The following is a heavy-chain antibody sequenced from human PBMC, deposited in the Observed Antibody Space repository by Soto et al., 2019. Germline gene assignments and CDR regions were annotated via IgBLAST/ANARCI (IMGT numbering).Heavy chain of an antibody. CDR1: GASINSSLYY. V-gene: IGHV4-39*01. D-gene: IGHD3-9*01. Sequence: QLQLQESGPGLGKPSETLSLTCTVSGASINSSLYYWDWIRQSPGKGLEWIGSFSYSGSTYYNPSLKSRVTISVDTSKNQFSLKLISVTAADTAVYYCARQSTLVIYGMDVWGQGTMVIVSS. CDR3: ARQSTLVIYGMDV. CDR2: FSYSGST. J-gene: IGHJ6*02.